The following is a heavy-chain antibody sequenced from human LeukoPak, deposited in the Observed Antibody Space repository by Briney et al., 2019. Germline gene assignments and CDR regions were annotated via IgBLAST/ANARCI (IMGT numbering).Heavy chain of an antibody. CDR1: GFTFSSNW. Sequence: GGSLRLSCVASGFTFSSNWMNWVRQAPGKGLVWVSRISGDGRTTDYADSGKGRFTTFRDNAKNTLYLQMNSLRAEDTAVYYCVTYNWEYEADYWGQGTLVTVSS. CDR3: VTYNWEYEADY. J-gene: IGHJ4*02. D-gene: IGHD1-20*01. V-gene: IGHV3-74*01. CDR2: ISGDGRTT.